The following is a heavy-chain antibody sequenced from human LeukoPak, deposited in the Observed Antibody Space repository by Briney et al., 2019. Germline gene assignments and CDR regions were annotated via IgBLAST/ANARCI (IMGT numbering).Heavy chain of an antibody. CDR3: AREGRITIFGVVRHPDY. J-gene: IGHJ4*02. Sequence: SVKVSCKASGYTFTSYYMHWVRQAPGQGLEWMGIINPSGGSRSYAQKFQGRVTMTRDTSTSTVYMELSSLRSEDTAVYYCAREGRITIFGVVRHPDYWGQGTLVTVSS. D-gene: IGHD3-3*01. CDR1: GYTFTSYY. CDR2: INPSGGSR. V-gene: IGHV1-46*03.